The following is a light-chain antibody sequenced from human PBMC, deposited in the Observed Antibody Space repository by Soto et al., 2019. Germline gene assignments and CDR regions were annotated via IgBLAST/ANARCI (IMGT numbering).Light chain of an antibody. Sequence: EIVMTQSPATLSVSPGESATLSCRASQSVSSNLAWHQQKPGQAPRILMYDASNRATGIPARFSGTGSGTDFTLTINNLEPEDFAVYYCQVRTNWSIAFGRGTRLEIK. CDR1: QSVSSN. V-gene: IGKV3-11*01. CDR2: DAS. CDR3: QVRTNWSIA. J-gene: IGKJ5*01.